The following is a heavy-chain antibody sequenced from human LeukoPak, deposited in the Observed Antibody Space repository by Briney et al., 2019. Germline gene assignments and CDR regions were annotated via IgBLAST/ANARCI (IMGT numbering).Heavy chain of an antibody. CDR2: INHSGST. V-gene: IGHV4-34*01. J-gene: IGHJ3*02. D-gene: IGHD2-21*01. CDR1: GGSFSGYY. Sequence: SETLSLTCAVYGGSFSGYYWSWIRQPPGKGLEWIGEINHSGSTNYNPSLKSRVTISVDTSKNQFSLKLSSVTAADTAVYYCARDSPIVVDDAFDIWGQGTMVTVSS. CDR3: ARDSPIVVDDAFDI.